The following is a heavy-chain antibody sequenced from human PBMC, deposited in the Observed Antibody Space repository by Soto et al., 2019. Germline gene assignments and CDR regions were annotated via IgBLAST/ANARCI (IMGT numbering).Heavy chain of an antibody. V-gene: IGHV3-23*01. CDR3: GGRGSGSYYDY. CDR2: ISGSGGST. J-gene: IGHJ4*02. CDR1: GFTFSSYA. D-gene: IGHD1-26*01. Sequence: EVQLLESGGGLVQPGGSLRLSCAASGFTFSSYAMRWVRQAPVKGLEWVSAISGSGGSTYYADSVKGRFTISRDNSKNKLYLHMNSLRADATAVYYCGGRGSGSYYDYWGKGTVVNVSS.